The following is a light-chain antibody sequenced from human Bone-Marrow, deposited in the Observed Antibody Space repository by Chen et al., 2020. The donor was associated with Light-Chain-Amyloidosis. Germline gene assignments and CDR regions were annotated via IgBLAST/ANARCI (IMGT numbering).Light chain of an antibody. V-gene: IGKV3-11*01. CDR2: STS. J-gene: IGKJ4*01. CDR3: QQRSTWPLT. Sequence: EIALEQSPATLSSSPGDRATLSCRTSQSVSTYLAWYQQRRGPAPRLLIYSTSHRATGIPARFSGSGSGTDFTLTISSLDPEEFAVYYCQQRSTWPLTFGGGTKVEIK. CDR1: QSVSTY.